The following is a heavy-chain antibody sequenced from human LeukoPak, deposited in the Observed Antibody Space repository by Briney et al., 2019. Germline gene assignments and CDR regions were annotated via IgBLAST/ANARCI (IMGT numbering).Heavy chain of an antibody. CDR2: ISDSGGST. CDR3: AKSPLVYCTSSSCHLYFDS. Sequence: GGSLRLSCAASGFTFSSYAMSWVRLAPGKGLEWVSGISDSGGSTYYTDSVKGRFTISRDKSHNTLYLQMNSLRVEDTAVYYCAKSPLVYCTSSSCHLYFDSWGQGTLVTVSS. CDR1: GFTFSSYA. D-gene: IGHD2-15*01. J-gene: IGHJ4*02. V-gene: IGHV3-23*01.